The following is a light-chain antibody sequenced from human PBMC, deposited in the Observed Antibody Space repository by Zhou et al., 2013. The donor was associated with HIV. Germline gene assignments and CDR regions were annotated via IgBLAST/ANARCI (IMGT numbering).Light chain of an antibody. J-gene: IGLJ2*01. CDR1: SSNIGSNT. CDR3: EAWDDSLNGPV. Sequence: QSVLIQPPSASGTPGQRVTISCSGSSSNIGSNTVNWYQQLPGTAPKLLIYRNNRWPSGVPDRFSGSKSGTSASLAISGLQSEDEADYYCEAWDDSLNGPVFGGGTKLTVL. V-gene: IGLV1-44*01. CDR2: RNN.